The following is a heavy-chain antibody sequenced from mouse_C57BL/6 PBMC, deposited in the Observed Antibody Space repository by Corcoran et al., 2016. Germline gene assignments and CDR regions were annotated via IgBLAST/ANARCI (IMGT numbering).Heavy chain of an antibody. D-gene: IGHD1-1*01. CDR1: GYTFTSYR. V-gene: IGHV1-55*01. CDR2: IYPGNGST. Sequence: QVQLQQSGAEFVKPGASVKMSCKASGYTFTSYRITWVKQRHGQGLEWIGDIYPGNGSTNYNEKFKRKATMTVDKSSSTAYMQHSSLTSDDSAVYYCARMYYYGSSYYFDDWGEGTTLTVSS. CDR3: ARMYYYGSSYYFDD. J-gene: IGHJ1*01.